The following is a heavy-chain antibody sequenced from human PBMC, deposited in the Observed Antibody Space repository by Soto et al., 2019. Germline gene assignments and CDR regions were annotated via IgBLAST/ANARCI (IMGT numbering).Heavy chain of an antibody. Sequence: GGSMRLSCAASGFTFSSYDMHWVRQATGKGLEWVSAIGTAGDTYYPGSVKGRFTISRENAKNSLYLQMNSLRAGDTAVYYCARALFSDFWSGYSGYYYGMDVWGQGTTVTVSS. CDR1: GFTFSSYD. CDR3: ARALFSDFWSGYSGYYYGMDV. CDR2: IGTAGDT. V-gene: IGHV3-13*01. J-gene: IGHJ6*02. D-gene: IGHD3-3*01.